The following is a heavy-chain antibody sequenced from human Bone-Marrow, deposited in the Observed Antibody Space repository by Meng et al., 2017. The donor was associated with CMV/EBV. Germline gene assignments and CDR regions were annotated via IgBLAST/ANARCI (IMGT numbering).Heavy chain of an antibody. CDR2: IIPILGIA. D-gene: IGHD1-26*01. Sequence: SVKVSCKASGGTFSSYTISWVRQAPGQGLEWMGRIIPILGIANYAQKFQGRVTMTRDTSTSTVYMELSSLRSEDTAVYYCARGTSWEPVGVLAYWGQGTLVTVSS. J-gene: IGHJ4*02. CDR1: GGTFSSYT. V-gene: IGHV1-69*02. CDR3: ARGTSWEPVGVLAY.